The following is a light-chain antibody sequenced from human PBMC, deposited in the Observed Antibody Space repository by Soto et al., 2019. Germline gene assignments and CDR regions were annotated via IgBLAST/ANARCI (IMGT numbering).Light chain of an antibody. Sequence: DIVMTQTPLSLSVTPGQSASISYKSSQSLLHSDGKTYLYWFLQKPGQSAQLLIYEVSYRFSGVPDRFSGSGSGTDFTLKISRVEAEDVGIYYCLQTIQLPLTFGGGTKVEIK. CDR1: QSLLHSDGKTY. CDR3: LQTIQLPLT. CDR2: EVS. J-gene: IGKJ4*01. V-gene: IGKV2D-29*02.